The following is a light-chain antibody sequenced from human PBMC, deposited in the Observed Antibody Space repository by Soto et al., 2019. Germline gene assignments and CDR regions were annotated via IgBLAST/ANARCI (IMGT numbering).Light chain of an antibody. J-gene: IGKJ1*01. CDR3: QQRRYWPVT. CDR1: QSVSSY. V-gene: IGKV3-11*01. Sequence: EIVLTQSPAILSMSPGERATLSCRASQSVSSYFAWYQQKPGQAPRLLIYDASNRATGVPARFSGSGSGTDFTLTISSLEPGDFAVYYCQQRRYWPVTFGQGTKV. CDR2: DAS.